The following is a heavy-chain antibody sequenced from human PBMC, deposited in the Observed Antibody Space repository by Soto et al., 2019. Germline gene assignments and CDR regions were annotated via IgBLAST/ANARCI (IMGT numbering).Heavy chain of an antibody. J-gene: IGHJ4*02. V-gene: IGHV3-23*01. CDR2: ISGSGGST. Sequence: GGSLRLSCAASGFTFSSYAMRWVRQAPVKGLEWVSAISGSGGSTYYADSVKGRFTISRDNSKNTLYLQMNSLRAEDTAVYYCASRGSGSYYAYRGQRSLVNVSS. CDR1: GFTFSSYA. CDR3: ASRGSGSYYAY. D-gene: IGHD1-26*01.